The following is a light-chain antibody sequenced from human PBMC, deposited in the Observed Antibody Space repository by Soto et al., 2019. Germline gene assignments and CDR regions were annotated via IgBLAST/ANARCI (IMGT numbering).Light chain of an antibody. CDR3: AAWDDSLSGVV. V-gene: IGLV1-47*01. J-gene: IGLJ2*01. CDR2: RYN. Sequence: QSVLTQPPSASGTPGQRVTISCSGTSSNIGNNYVCWYQKLPGTAPKLLIYRYNQRPSGVPDRFSGSKSGTSASLAISGLRSDDEADYYCAAWDDSLSGVVFGGGTKLTVL. CDR1: SSNIGNNY.